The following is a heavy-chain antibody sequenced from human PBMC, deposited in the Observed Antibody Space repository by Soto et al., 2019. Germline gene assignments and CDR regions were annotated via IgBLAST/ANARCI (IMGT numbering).Heavy chain of an antibody. CDR2: INPNSGGT. CDR1: GYTFTGYY. D-gene: IGHD5-12*01. Sequence: GASVKVSCKASGYTFTGYYMHWVRQAPGQGLEWMGWINPNSGGTNYAQKFQGWVTMTRDTSISTAYMELSRLRSDDTAVYYCARGYSGYDYDWFDPWSQGTLVTVSS. J-gene: IGHJ5*02. CDR3: ARGYSGYDYDWFDP. V-gene: IGHV1-2*04.